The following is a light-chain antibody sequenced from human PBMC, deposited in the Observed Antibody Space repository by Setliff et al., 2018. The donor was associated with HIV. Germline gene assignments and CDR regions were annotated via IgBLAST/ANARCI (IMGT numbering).Light chain of an antibody. CDR2: EVS. CDR3: CSYAGSNTFVV. V-gene: IGLV2-23*02. J-gene: IGLJ2*01. CDR1: SSDVGSYNL. Sequence: QSVLTQPASVSKSPGQSITISCTGTSSDVGSYNLVSWYQQHPGKASKLMIYEVSKRPSGVSDRFSGSKSGNTASLTISGLQAEDEADYYCCSYAGSNTFVVFGGGTKVTVL.